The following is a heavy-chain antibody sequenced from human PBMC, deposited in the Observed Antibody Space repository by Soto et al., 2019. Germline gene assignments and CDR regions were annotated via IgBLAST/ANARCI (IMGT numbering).Heavy chain of an antibody. Sequence: ELQLVESGGGLVQPGGSLRLSCIVSGFTVSSSYMSWVRQGPGKGLEWGSIIYSGGTTYYADSVKGRFTISRDSSKNTLYVQMNSLRAEDTAVYYCARLVKYGDYPDYFDYWGQGTLVTVSS. CDR3: ARLVKYGDYPDYFDY. D-gene: IGHD4-17*01. V-gene: IGHV3-66*04. CDR1: GFTVSSSY. CDR2: IYSGGTT. J-gene: IGHJ4*02.